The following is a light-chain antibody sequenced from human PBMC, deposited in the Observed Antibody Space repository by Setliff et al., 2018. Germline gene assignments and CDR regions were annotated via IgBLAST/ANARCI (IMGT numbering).Light chain of an antibody. CDR2: EVT. Sequence: QSVLTQPASVSGSPGQSITISCTGTSSDVGAYNYVSWYQQHPGKAPKLMIYEVTKRPSGAPDRFSGSKSGNTASLTVSGLQADDEADYYCSSYAASYNPYVFGTGTKVTVL. CDR1: SSDVGAYNY. J-gene: IGLJ1*01. CDR3: SSYAASYNPYV. V-gene: IGLV2-8*01.